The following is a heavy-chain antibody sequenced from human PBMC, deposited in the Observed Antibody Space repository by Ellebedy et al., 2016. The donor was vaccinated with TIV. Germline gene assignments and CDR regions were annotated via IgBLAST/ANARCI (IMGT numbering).Heavy chain of an antibody. D-gene: IGHD1-20*01. J-gene: IGHJ4*02. Sequence: AASVKVSCKPSGYTFTTYGIIRVRQAPGQGLEWMAWLSPYHNKTKYTPSLQDRVTMTTDRSTSTVYMELRSLRSDYTALYYCARGGLYNFAYSHWGQGTLVTVSS. V-gene: IGHV1-18*04. CDR2: LSPYHNKT. CDR1: GYTFTTYG. CDR3: ARGGLYNFAYSH.